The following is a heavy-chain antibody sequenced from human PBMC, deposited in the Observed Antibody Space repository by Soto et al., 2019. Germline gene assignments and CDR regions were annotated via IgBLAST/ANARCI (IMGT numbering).Heavy chain of an antibody. D-gene: IGHD3-16*01. CDR3: ARAYDYVWGSPDPGAFDI. J-gene: IGHJ3*02. V-gene: IGHV3-48*02. CDR2: ISSSSSTI. CDR1: GFTFSSYS. Sequence: PWWSLRLSCAASGFTFSSYSMNWFRQAPGKGLEWVSYISSSSSTIYYADSVKGRFTISRDNAKNSLYLQMNSLRDEDTAVYYCARAYDYVWGSPDPGAFDIWGQGTMVTVS.